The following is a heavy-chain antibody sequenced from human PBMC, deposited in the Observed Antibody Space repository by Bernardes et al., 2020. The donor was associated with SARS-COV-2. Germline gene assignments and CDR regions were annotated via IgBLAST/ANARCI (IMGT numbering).Heavy chain of an antibody. CDR3: ARDPRYETGDWYRMGMDV. D-gene: IGHD2-21*02. Sequence: GGSLRLSCAASGFTVSGNYMNWVRQAPGKGLEWVSVIYNDGSTYYADSVKGRFTISRDSFKNTLYLQMKSLRPEDSAVYYCARDPRYETGDWYRMGMDVWGQGTTVTVSS. V-gene: IGHV3-66*02. J-gene: IGHJ6*02. CDR2: IYNDGST. CDR1: GFTVSGNY.